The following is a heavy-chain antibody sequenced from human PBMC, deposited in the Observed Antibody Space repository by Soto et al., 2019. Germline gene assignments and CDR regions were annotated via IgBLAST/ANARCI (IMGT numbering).Heavy chain of an antibody. V-gene: IGHV4-34*01. CDR3: ARDGVGLDY. Sequence: QVLLQQWGAGLLKPSETLSLTCAVYGGSFSGYSWSWIRQPPGKGLEWIGEINHRGSTNYSPSLKSRVTISVDTSKNQFSLKLSSVTAADTAVYYCARDGVGLDYWGQGTLVTVSS. J-gene: IGHJ4*02. CDR2: INHRGST. CDR1: GGSFSGYS.